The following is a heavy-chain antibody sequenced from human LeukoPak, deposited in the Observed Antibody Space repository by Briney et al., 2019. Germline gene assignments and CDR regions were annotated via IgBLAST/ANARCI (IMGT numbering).Heavy chain of an antibody. CDR3: ARHLYSSGWYFDY. CDR2: ISDSGTTI. D-gene: IGHD6-19*01. J-gene: IGHJ4*02. Sequence: GGSLRLSCAASGFTFSSYASNWVRQAPGKGLEWVSYISDSGTTIYYADSVKGRFTVSRDNARNSLFLQMSSLRPEDTAVYYCARHLYSSGWYFDYWGQGTPVTVSS. V-gene: IGHV3-48*03. CDR1: GFTFSSYA.